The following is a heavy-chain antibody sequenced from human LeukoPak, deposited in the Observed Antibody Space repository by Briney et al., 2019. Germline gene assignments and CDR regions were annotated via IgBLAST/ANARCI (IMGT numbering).Heavy chain of an antibody. Sequence: WETLSLTCTVSGGSISSYYWSWIRQPPGKGLEWIGYIYYSGSTNYNPSLKSRVTISVDTSKNQFSLKLSSVTAADTAVYYCARVSGYYFNWFDPWGQGTLVTVSS. CDR2: IYYSGST. CDR3: ARVSGYYFNWFDP. V-gene: IGHV4-59*08. D-gene: IGHD3-3*01. CDR1: GGSISSYY. J-gene: IGHJ5*02.